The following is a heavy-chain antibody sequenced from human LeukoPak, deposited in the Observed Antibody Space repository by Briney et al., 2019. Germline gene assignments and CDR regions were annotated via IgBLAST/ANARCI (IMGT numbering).Heavy chain of an antibody. CDR1: GFTFSNYA. CDR3: AKDRSYSYGGIDY. D-gene: IGHD5-18*01. Sequence: GGSLRLSCAASGFTFSNYAMNWVRQAPGKGLEWVSAISGSSDSTYYVDSVKGRFTISRDNPKNTLYLQMNSLRAEDTAVHYCAKDRSYSYGGIDYWGQGTLVTVSS. CDR2: ISGSSDST. V-gene: IGHV3-23*01. J-gene: IGHJ4*02.